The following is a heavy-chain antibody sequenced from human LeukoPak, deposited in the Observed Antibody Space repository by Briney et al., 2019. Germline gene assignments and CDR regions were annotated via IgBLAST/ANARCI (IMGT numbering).Heavy chain of an antibody. J-gene: IGHJ4*02. V-gene: IGHV3-15*07. CDR3: STTYYYDSSEGY. Sequence: PGGSLRLSCAASGFTFSNAWMNWVRQAPWKGLEWVGRIKSKTDGGTTDYAAPVKGRFTISRDDSKNTLYLQMNSLKTEDTAVYYCSTTYYYDSSEGYWGQGTLVTVSS. D-gene: IGHD3-22*01. CDR2: IKSKTDGGTT. CDR1: GFTFSNAW.